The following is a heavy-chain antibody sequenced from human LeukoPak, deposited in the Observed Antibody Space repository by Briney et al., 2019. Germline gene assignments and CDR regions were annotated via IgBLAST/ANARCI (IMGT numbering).Heavy chain of an antibody. V-gene: IGHV3-21*04. CDR3: AKGRYGSGSFSTPFEY. Sequence: GGSLRLSCAASGFIISRYSMNWVRQAPGKGLEWVSSISPSGAYILYAESMKGRFTVSRDNSKNSLYVQLNNLRTEDTALYYCAKGRYGSGSFSTPFEYWGQGTLVTVSS. D-gene: IGHD3-10*01. CDR2: ISPSGAYI. CDR1: GFIISRYS. J-gene: IGHJ4*02.